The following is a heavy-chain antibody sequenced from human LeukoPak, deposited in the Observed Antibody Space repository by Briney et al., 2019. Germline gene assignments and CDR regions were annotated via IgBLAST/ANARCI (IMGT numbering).Heavy chain of an antibody. J-gene: IGHJ4*02. CDR1: GFTFSSYE. CDR3: ARVPDYDFWSGWGYYFDY. Sequence: GGSLRLSCAASGFTFSSYEMNWVRQAPGKGLEWVSYISSSGRTIYYADSVKGRFTISRDNAKNSLYLQMNSLRAEDTAVYYCARVPDYDFWSGWGYYFDYWGQGTLVTVSS. V-gene: IGHV3-48*03. D-gene: IGHD3-3*01. CDR2: ISSSGRTI.